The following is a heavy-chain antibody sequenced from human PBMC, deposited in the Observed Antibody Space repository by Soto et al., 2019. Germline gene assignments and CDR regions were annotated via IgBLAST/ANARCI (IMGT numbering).Heavy chain of an antibody. CDR2: IKEDGSEK. Sequence: EVQLVESGGGLVQPGGSLRLSCAASGFTISSYWMSWVRQAPGKGPEWVANIKEDGSEKYYVDSVKGRFTISRDNAKNSLDLQMNSLRAEDTAVYYCANGGKNFDYWGQGTLVTVSS. V-gene: IGHV3-7*05. CDR3: ANGGKNFDY. D-gene: IGHD3-16*01. J-gene: IGHJ4*02. CDR1: GFTISSYW.